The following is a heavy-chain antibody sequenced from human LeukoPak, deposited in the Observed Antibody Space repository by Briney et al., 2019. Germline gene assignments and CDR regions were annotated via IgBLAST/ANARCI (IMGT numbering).Heavy chain of an antibody. CDR2: IIPIFGTA. J-gene: IGHJ5*02. CDR1: GGTFSSYA. D-gene: IGHD2-8*01. CDR3: ARDRGYCTNGVCHNWFDP. Sequence: SVRVSCKASGGTFSSYAISWVRQAPGQGLEWMGRIIPIFGTANYAQKFQGRVTITTDESTSTAYMELSSLRSEDTAVYYCARDRGYCTNGVCHNWFDPWGQGTLVTVSS. V-gene: IGHV1-69*05.